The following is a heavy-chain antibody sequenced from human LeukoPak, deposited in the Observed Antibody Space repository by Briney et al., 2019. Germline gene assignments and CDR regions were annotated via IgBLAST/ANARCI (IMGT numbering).Heavy chain of an antibody. V-gene: IGHV1-18*01. CDR3: ARDLGATTLTLNDY. D-gene: IGHD5-12*01. CDR1: GYTFTSYG. J-gene: IGHJ4*02. Sequence: GASVKVSCKASGYTFTSYGISWVRQAPGQGLEWMGWISAYNGNTNYAQKLQGRVTMTTDTSTSTAYMELRSLRSDDTAVYYCARDLGATTLTLNDYWGQGTLVTVSS. CDR2: ISAYNGNT.